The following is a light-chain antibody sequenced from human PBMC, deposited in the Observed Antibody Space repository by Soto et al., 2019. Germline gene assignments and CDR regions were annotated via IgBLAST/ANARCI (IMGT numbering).Light chain of an antibody. CDR3: QQFSSYALT. V-gene: IGKV3-20*01. J-gene: IGKJ4*01. Sequence: VLTQSPATLSVSPVESAALSSRASQNVYSNLAWYQQKPGQAHRLVIYDASSRATGIQDRFSGGGSGTDFNLTFSRLEPEEFAVYYCQQFSSYALTFGGGTKVDIK. CDR1: QNVYSN. CDR2: DAS.